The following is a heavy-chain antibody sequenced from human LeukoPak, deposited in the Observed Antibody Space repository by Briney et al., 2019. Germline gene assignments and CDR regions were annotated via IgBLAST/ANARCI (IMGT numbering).Heavy chain of an antibody. CDR1: GGSISSANYY. CDR2: IYTSGST. D-gene: IGHD3-3*01. Sequence: SQTLSLTCTVSGGSISSANYYWSWIRQPAGKGLEWIGRIYTSGSTNYNPSLKSRVTISVDTSKNQFSLQLTSVTAADTAVYYCARDDFWSGYQDYWGQGALVTVSS. J-gene: IGHJ4*02. CDR3: ARDDFWSGYQDY. V-gene: IGHV4-61*02.